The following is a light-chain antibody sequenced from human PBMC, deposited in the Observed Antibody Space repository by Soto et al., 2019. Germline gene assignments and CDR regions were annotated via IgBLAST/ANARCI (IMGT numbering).Light chain of an antibody. V-gene: IGKV3-15*01. J-gene: IGKJ4*01. Sequence: EIVMTQSTATLSVSPGERATLSCRASQSVSSNLAWYQQKPGQAPRLLIYGAFTRATGIPVRFSGSGSGTEFTLTISSLQSEDFAIYYCQQYKNWPPLTFGGGTKLEIK. CDR1: QSVSSN. CDR3: QQYKNWPPLT. CDR2: GAF.